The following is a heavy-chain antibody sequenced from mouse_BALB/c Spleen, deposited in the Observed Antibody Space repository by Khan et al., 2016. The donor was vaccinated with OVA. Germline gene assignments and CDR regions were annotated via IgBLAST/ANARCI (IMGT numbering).Heavy chain of an antibody. CDR1: GYSFTSYY. CDR2: IDPLNGGS. CDR3: ARHGSTAWFPY. J-gene: IGHJ3*01. D-gene: IGHD1-1*01. Sequence: VQLQQSGPELMKPGASVKISCKASGYSFTSYYIHWVKQSHGKTLEWIGYIDPLNGGSTYNQKFKVKATLTVDKSANTAFMHATSLTSEDSAVYYCARHGSTAWFPYWGQGTLVTVSA. V-gene: IGHV1S135*01.